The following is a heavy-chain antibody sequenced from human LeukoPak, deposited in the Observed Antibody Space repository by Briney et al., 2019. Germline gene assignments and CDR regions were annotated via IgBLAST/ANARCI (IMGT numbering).Heavy chain of an antibody. CDR2: ISYDGSNK. D-gene: IGHD3-16*01. J-gene: IGHJ4*02. CDR3: AIRVGGHFDY. Sequence: GGSLRLSCAASGFTFSSYGMHWVRQAPGKGLEWVAVISYDGSNKYYADSVKGRFTISRDNSKNTLYLQMNSLRAEDTAVYYCAIRVGGHFDYWGQGTLVTVSS. V-gene: IGHV3-30*03. CDR1: GFTFSSYG.